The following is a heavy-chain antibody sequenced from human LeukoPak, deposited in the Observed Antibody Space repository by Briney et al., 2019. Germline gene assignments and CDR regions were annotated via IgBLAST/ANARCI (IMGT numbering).Heavy chain of an antibody. CDR1: GGTFSSYA. J-gene: IGHJ4*02. V-gene: IGHV1-69*05. D-gene: IGHD3-10*01. CDR2: TIPIFGTA. Sequence: SVKVSCKASGGTFSSYAISWVRQAPGQGLEWMGGTIPIFGTANYAQKFQGRVTITTDESTSTAYMELSSLRSEDTAVYYCAREERFGEKTGFYYFDYWGQGTLVTVSS. CDR3: AREERFGEKTGFYYFDY.